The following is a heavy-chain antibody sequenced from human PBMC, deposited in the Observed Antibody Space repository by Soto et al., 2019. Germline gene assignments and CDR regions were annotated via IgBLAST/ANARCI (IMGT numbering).Heavy chain of an antibody. CDR1: GGSVSSGSYY. Sequence: SETLSLTCTVSGGSVSSGSYYWGGIRQPPGKGLEWIGYIYYSGSTNYNPSLKSRVTISVDTSKNQFSLKLSSVTAADTAVYYCARQSLICGGDCYWFDPWGQGTLVTVS. V-gene: IGHV4-61*01. CDR3: ARQSLICGGDCYWFDP. D-gene: IGHD2-21*02. CDR2: IYYSGST. J-gene: IGHJ5*02.